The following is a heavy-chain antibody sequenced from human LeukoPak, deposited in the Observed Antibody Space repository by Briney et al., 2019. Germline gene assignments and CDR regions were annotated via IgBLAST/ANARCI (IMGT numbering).Heavy chain of an antibody. CDR1: GYTFTSYG. CDR3: ARGGCSGGSCYYDNWFDP. Sequence: ASVKVSCKASGYTFTSYGISWVRQAPGQGLEWMGRINPNSGGTNYAQKFQGRVTMTRDTSISTAYMELSRLRSDDTAVYYCARGGCSGGSCYYDNWFDPWGQGTLVTVSS. CDR2: INPNSGGT. V-gene: IGHV1-2*06. D-gene: IGHD2-15*01. J-gene: IGHJ5*02.